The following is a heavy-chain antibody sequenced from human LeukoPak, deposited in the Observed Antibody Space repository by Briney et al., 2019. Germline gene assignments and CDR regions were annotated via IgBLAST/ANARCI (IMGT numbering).Heavy chain of an antibody. CDR3: ARGNRGRSYGGDS. CDR1: GFTFNDYG. J-gene: IGHJ4*02. Sequence: GGSLRLSCAASGFTFNDYGMTWVRQAPGKGLEWVAGINGTGDTTGYADSVKGRFTISRDNAENSLYLQMNSLRAEDTAFYYCARGNRGRSYGGDSWGQGTLVTVSS. D-gene: IGHD1-26*01. V-gene: IGHV3-20*04. CDR2: INGTGDTT.